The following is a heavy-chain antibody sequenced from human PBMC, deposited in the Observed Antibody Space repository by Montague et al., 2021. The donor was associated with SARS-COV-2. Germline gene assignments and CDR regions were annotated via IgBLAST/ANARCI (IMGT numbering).Heavy chain of an antibody. CDR3: SRDSVVGATAERFDP. CDR2: INQDGSDK. CDR1: EFTFSRYW. D-gene: IGHD1-26*01. J-gene: IGHJ5*02. Sequence: SLRLSCAASEFTFSRYWMTWVRQAPGKGLEWVASINQDGSDKRYVGSVKGRFTISRDNAMNSLFLQMNSLRVEDTAAYYCSRDSVVGATAERFDPWGQGTLVTVSS. V-gene: IGHV3-7*01.